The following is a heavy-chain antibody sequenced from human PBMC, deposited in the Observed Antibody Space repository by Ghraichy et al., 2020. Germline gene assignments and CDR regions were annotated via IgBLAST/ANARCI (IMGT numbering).Heavy chain of an antibody. D-gene: IGHD6-6*01. J-gene: IGHJ5*02. CDR3: VRDGYSSSSAAGEWFGP. Sequence: GGSLRLPCAASGFTFSSYWMSWVRQAPGKGLEWVANIKQDGSEKNYVDSVKGRFTISRDNAKQSLYLQTSSLRADDTAVYYCVRDGYSSSSAAGEWFGPWGQGTLVTVSS. CDR2: IKQDGSEK. CDR1: GFTFSSYW. V-gene: IGHV3-7*01.